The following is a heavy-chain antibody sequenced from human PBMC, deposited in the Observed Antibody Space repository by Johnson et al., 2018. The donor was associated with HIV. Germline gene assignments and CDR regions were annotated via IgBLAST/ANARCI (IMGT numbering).Heavy chain of an antibody. Sequence: QVQLVESGGGVVQPGGSLRLSCAASGFTFSSYGMHWVRQAPGKGLEWVEFIRYDGSNKYYVDSVKGRFTISRDNSKNTLYLQMNSLRAEDTAVYYCAKDRGSYYFYAFDIWGQGTMVTVSS. CDR3: AKDRGSYYFYAFDI. J-gene: IGHJ3*02. V-gene: IGHV3-30*02. CDR1: GFTFSSYG. D-gene: IGHD1-26*01. CDR2: IRYDGSNK.